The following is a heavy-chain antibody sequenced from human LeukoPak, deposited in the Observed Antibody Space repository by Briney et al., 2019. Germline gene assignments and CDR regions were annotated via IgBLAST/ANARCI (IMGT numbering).Heavy chain of an antibody. CDR1: GFTFSSYE. J-gene: IGHJ6*02. D-gene: IGHD3-9*01. V-gene: IGHV3-48*03. CDR2: ISSSGSTI. Sequence: GGSLRLSCAASGFTFSSYEMNWVRQAPGKGLEWVSYISSSGSTIYYADSVKGRFTISRDNAKNSLYLQMNSLRAEDTAVYYCARVYYDILTGYPTLCGMDVWGQGTTVTVSS. CDR3: ARVYYDILTGYPTLCGMDV.